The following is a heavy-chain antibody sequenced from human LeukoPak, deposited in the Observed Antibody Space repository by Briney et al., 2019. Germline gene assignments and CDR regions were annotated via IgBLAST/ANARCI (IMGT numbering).Heavy chain of an antibody. CDR3: ARVPLRFLEWLYLDY. CDR1: GGTFSSYA. J-gene: IGHJ4*02. D-gene: IGHD3-3*01. Sequence: ASVKVSCKASGGTFSSYAISWVRQAPGQGLEWMGGIIPIFGTANYAQNFQGRVTITTDESTSTAYMELSSLRSEDTAVYYCARVPLRFLEWLYLDYWGQGTLVSVSS. V-gene: IGHV1-69*05. CDR2: IIPIFGTA.